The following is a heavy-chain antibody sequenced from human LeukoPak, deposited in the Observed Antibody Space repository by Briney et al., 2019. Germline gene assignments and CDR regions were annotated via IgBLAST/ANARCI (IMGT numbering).Heavy chain of an antibody. Sequence: ASVKVSCKASGYTFTGYYMHWVRQAPGQGLEWMGWISPNSGGTNYAQKFQGRVTMTRDTSISAAYMELSRLRSDDTAVYYCARSSYDTNYYYYYMDVWGKGTTVTISS. CDR3: ARSSYDTNYYYYYMDV. V-gene: IGHV1-2*02. J-gene: IGHJ6*03. D-gene: IGHD5-12*01. CDR1: GYTFTGYY. CDR2: ISPNSGGT.